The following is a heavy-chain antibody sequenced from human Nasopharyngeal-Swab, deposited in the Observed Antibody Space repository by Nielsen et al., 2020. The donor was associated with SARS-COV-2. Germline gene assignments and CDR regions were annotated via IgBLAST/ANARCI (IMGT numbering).Heavy chain of an antibody. Sequence: SETLSLTCATSGASVSRNNAAWNCIRQSPSRGLEWLGRTYYRSQWYSDYAVSVKSLITINPDPAKNQFSLQLNSVTPEDTAVYYCARDRGALNVWGQGTTVTVSS. J-gene: IGHJ6*02. CDR1: GASVSRNNAA. D-gene: IGHD3-10*01. CDR2: TYYRSQWYS. CDR3: ARDRGALNV. V-gene: IGHV6-1*01.